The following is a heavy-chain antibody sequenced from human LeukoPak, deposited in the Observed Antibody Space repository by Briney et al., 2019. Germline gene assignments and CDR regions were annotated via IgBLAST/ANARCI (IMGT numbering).Heavy chain of an antibody. CDR3: AREDIVVVVAFDY. V-gene: IGHV1-69*13. Sequence: SVKVSCKASGGTFSSYAISWVRQAPGQGLEWMGGIIPIFGTANYAQKFQGRVTITADESTSTAYMELSSLRSEDTAVYYCAREDIVVVVAFDYWGQGTLVTVSS. CDR1: GGTFSSYA. D-gene: IGHD2-15*01. CDR2: IIPIFGTA. J-gene: IGHJ4*02.